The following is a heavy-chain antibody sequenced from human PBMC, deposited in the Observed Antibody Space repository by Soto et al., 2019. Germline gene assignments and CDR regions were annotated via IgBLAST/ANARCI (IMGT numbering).Heavy chain of an antibody. V-gene: IGHV1-3*01. D-gene: IGHD6-13*01. Sequence: ASVKVSCKASGYTFTSYAMHWGRQAPGQRLEWMGWINAGNGNTKYSQKFQGRVTITRDTSASTAYMELSSLRSEDTAVYYCARAPGGPGIAEYWGQGTLVTGSS. CDR1: GYTFTSYA. CDR2: INAGNGNT. J-gene: IGHJ4*02. CDR3: ARAPGGPGIAEY.